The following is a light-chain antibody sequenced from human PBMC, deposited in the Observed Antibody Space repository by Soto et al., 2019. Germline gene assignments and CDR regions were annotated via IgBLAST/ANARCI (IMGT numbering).Light chain of an antibody. V-gene: IGLV1-44*01. CDR2: SNN. CDR1: SSNIGSNT. J-gene: IGLJ2*01. CDR3: AAWDDSLNGYVV. Sequence: QSVLTQPPSASGTPGQRGTISCSGSSSNIGSNTVNWYQQLPGTAPKLVIYSNNQRPSGVPDRFSGSKSGTSASLAISGLQSEDEADYYCAAWDDSLNGYVVFGGGIQLTVL.